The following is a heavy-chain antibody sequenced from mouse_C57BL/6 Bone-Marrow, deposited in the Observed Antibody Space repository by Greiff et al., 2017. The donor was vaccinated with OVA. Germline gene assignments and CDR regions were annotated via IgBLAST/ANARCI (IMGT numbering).Heavy chain of an antibody. CDR2: IWSGGST. CDR3: ARNWDGAWFAY. J-gene: IGHJ3*01. CDR1: GFSLTSYG. V-gene: IGHV2-2*01. Sequence: QVQLKESGPGLVQPSQSLSITCTVSGFSLTSYGVHWVRQSPGKGLEWLGVIWSGGSTDYNAAFISRLSISKDNSKSQVFFKRNSLQADDTAIYYCARNWDGAWFAYWGQGTLVTVSA. D-gene: IGHD4-1*01.